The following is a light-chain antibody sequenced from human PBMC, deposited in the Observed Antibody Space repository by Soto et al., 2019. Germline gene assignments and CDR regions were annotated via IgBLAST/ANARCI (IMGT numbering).Light chain of an antibody. Sequence: DIQMTQTPSTLSASVGDRVTITCRASQSISSWLAWYQQKPGKAPKLLIYSASTLESGVPSRFSGSESGTEFTLTISRLQPDDFATYCCQQYNTYSPSFGPGTKVDVK. V-gene: IGKV1-5*01. CDR1: QSISSW. CDR3: QQYNTYSPS. J-gene: IGKJ3*01. CDR2: SAS.